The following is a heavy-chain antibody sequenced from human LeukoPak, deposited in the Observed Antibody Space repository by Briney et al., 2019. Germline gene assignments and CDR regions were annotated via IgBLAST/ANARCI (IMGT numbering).Heavy chain of an antibody. CDR1: GFTFSSYA. J-gene: IGHJ4*02. Sequence: PGGSLRLSCAASGFTFSSYAMSWVRQAPGKGLEWVSAISGSGGSTYYADYVKGRFTISRDNSKNTLYLQMNSLRAEDTAVYYCAKDRGITMIVLVITFFDYWGQGTLVTVSS. CDR2: ISGSGGST. CDR3: AKDRGITMIVLVITFFDY. V-gene: IGHV3-23*01. D-gene: IGHD3-22*01.